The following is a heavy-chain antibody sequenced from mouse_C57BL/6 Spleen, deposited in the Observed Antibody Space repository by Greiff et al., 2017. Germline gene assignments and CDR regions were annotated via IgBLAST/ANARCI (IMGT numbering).Heavy chain of an antibody. CDR3: ARTGTEIYYAMDD. CDR1: GYTFTSYW. Sequence: QVQLQQSGAELVKPGASVKMSCKASGYTFTSYWITWVKQRPGQGLEWIGDIYPGSGSTKYNEKFKNKATLTVDTSSSTAYMQLSSLTSEDSAVYYCARTGTEIYYAMDDWGTGTSGTVSS. D-gene: IGHD4-1*01. J-gene: IGHJ4*01. V-gene: IGHV1-55*01. CDR2: IYPGSGST.